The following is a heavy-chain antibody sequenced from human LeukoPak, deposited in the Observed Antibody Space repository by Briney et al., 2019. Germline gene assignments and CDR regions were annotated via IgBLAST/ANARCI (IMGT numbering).Heavy chain of an antibody. V-gene: IGHV3-43*02. CDR3: ATDGREFSFDY. CDR1: GFTFDDYA. J-gene: IGHJ4*02. Sequence: GGSLRLSCAASGFTFDDYAMHWVRQAPGKGLEWVSLISGDGGSTYYADSVKGRFTISRDNSKNSLYLQMDSLRTEDTALYYCATDGREFSFDYWGQGTLVTVSS. D-gene: IGHD3-10*01. CDR2: ISGDGGST.